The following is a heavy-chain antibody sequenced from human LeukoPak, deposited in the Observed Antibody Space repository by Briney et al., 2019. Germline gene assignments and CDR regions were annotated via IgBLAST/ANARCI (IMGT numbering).Heavy chain of an antibody. CDR2: IKPSGDNT. CDR1: GGTFSSYA. Sequence: ASVKVSCKASGGTFSSYAISWVRQAPGQRLEWMGIIKPSGDNTNNAQKFQGRVTMTSDTSTSTLYMELSSLRSEDTAVYYCVRVRDGYNDAYDIWGQGTTVTVTS. CDR3: VRVRDGYNDAYDI. D-gene: IGHD5-24*01. V-gene: IGHV1-46*01. J-gene: IGHJ3*02.